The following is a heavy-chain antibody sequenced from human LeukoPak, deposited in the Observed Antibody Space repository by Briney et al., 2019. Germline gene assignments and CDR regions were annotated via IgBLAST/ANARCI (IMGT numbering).Heavy chain of an antibody. CDR1: GYTFTVNH. CDR3: ARLAEHIAPFDP. D-gene: IGHD6-13*01. J-gene: IGHJ5*02. CDR2: NDPNSGGT. Sequence: ASVKVSCKASGYTFTVNHVHWVRQAPGQGLEWMGWNDPNSGGTKYAQKLQGRVTMTTDTSTSTAYMELRSLRSDDTAVYYCARLAEHIAPFDPWGQGTLVTVSS. V-gene: IGHV1-2*02.